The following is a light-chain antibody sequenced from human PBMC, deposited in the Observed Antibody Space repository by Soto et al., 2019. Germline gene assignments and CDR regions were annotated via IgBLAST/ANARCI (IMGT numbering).Light chain of an antibody. CDR3: QKSSRTLWP. CDR2: YAS. J-gene: IGKJ1*01. Sequence: DVQMSQSPSSLSASIGDRVTITCRASQTIFTYLNWYQHIPGKAQILLIYYASKLHTGVPSRFSASGSGTEFTLTISSLQPEDFATYYCQKSSRTLWPFGPGTRVDIK. V-gene: IGKV1-39*01. CDR1: QTIFTY.